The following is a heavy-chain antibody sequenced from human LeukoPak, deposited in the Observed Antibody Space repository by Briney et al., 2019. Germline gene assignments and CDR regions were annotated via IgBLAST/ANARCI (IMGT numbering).Heavy chain of an antibody. CDR2: INPNSGGT. Sequence: GASVKVSCRASEYTFTAYYMHWVRQAPGQGLEWMGWINPNSGGTNYAQKFQGRVTMTRDTSISTAYMELSRLRSHDTAVYCCARERYSYGLGYWGQGTLVTVSS. J-gene: IGHJ4*02. CDR1: EYTFTAYY. CDR3: ARERYSYGLGY. V-gene: IGHV1-2*02. D-gene: IGHD5-18*01.